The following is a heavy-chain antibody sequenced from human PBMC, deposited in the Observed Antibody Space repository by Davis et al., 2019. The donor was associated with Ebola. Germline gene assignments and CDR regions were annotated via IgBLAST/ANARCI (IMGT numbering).Heavy chain of an antibody. CDR1: GFTVRNYH. J-gene: IGHJ4*02. D-gene: IGHD6-19*01. CDR2: HYRGGPT. Sequence: GGSLRLSCAASGFTVRNYHISWVRQAPGKGLEWVSVHYRGGPTHYADSVKGRFTISRDNAKNSLYLQMNSLRAEDTAVHYCARDTRGGWELDYWGQGTLVTVSS. CDR3: ARDTRGGWELDY. V-gene: IGHV3-66*01.